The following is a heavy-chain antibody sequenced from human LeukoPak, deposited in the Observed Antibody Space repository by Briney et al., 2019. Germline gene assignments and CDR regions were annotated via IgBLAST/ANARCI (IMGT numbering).Heavy chain of an antibody. CDR1: GFTFSSNG. CDR2: IWYDGSKK. V-gene: IGHV3-33*01. Sequence: GGSLRLSCAASGFTFSSNGMHWVRQAPGKGLEWVAVIWYDGSKKYYADSVKGRFTISRDNSKNTLDLQMDSLRAEDTAVYYCARRPYSSSWLFDYWGQGTLVAVSS. J-gene: IGHJ4*02. CDR3: ARRPYSSSWLFDY. D-gene: IGHD6-13*01.